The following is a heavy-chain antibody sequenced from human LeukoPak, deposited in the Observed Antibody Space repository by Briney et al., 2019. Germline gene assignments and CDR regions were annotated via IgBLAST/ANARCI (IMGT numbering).Heavy chain of an antibody. V-gene: IGHV3-23*01. J-gene: IGHJ4*02. D-gene: IGHD6-19*01. CDR1: GFTFSSYA. CDR3: ARDDVEGIAVAGTGYFDY. Sequence: GGSLRLSCAASGFTFSSYAMSWVRQAPGKGLEWVSSISRSGSSTYYADSVKGRFTISRDNSKNTLYLQMNSLRAEDTAVYYCARDDVEGIAVAGTGYFDYWGQGTLVSVSS. CDR2: ISRSGSST.